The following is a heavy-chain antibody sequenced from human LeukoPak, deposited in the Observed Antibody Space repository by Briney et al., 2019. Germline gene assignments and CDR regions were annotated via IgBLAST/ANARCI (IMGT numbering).Heavy chain of an antibody. D-gene: IGHD6-6*01. J-gene: IGHJ4*02. Sequence: ASVKVSCKASGYTFTSYYMHWVRQAPGQGLEWMGIINPSGGSTSYAQKFQGRVTMTEDTSTDTAYMELSSLRSEDTAVYYCATDLGPHIAARPILFCWGQGTLVTVSS. CDR2: INPSGGST. CDR1: GYTFTSYY. CDR3: ATDLGPHIAARPILFC. V-gene: IGHV1-46*01.